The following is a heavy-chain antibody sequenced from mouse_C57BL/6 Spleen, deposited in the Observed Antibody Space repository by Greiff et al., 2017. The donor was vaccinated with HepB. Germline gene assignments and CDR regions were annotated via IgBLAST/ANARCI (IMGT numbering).Heavy chain of an antibody. Sequence: VQLQQSGAELAKPGASVKLSCKASGYTFTSYWMHWVKQRPGQGLEWIGYINPSSGYTKYNQKFKDKATLTAEKSSSTTYMQLSSLTYEDSAVYYCARYDPLDYWGQGTTLTVSS. CDR2: INPSSGYT. CDR1: GYTFTSYW. CDR3: ARYDPLDY. J-gene: IGHJ2*01. D-gene: IGHD2-3*01. V-gene: IGHV1-7*01.